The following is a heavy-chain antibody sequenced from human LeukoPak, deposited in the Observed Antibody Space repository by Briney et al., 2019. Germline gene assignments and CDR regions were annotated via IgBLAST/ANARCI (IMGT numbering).Heavy chain of an antibody. CDR2: INTDGSST. CDR1: GFTFSNYW. D-gene: IGHD3-3*01. Sequence: GGSLRLSCTASGFTFSNYWMHWVRHAPGKGLVWVSRINTDGSSTIYADSVKGRLTISRDNAKNTLFLQINSLRAEDTAVYYCARALYDFWSGYYIANYMDVWGKGTPVTVSS. J-gene: IGHJ6*03. CDR3: ARALYDFWSGYYIANYMDV. V-gene: IGHV3-74*01.